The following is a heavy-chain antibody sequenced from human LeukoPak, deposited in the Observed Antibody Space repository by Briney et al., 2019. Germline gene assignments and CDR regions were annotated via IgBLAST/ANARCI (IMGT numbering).Heavy chain of an antibody. CDR2: IYTSGST. V-gene: IGHV4-4*07. J-gene: IGHJ5*02. CDR1: GGSISSYY. Sequence: SETLSLTCTVSGGSISSYYRSWNRQPAGKGLESIGRIYTSGSTNYNPSLKSRVTMSVDTSKNQFSLKLSSVTAADTAMYYCARDGSYYYDSSGPFDPWGQGTLVTVSS. CDR3: ARDGSYYYDSSGPFDP. D-gene: IGHD3-22*01.